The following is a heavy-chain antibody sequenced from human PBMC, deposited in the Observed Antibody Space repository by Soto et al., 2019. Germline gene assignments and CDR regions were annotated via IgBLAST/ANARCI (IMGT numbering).Heavy chain of an antibody. CDR2: IYPGDSDT. V-gene: IGHV5-51*01. CDR1: GYSFTSYW. D-gene: IGHD2-15*01. CDR3: ARWASGGGKHYYYYYYGMDV. J-gene: IGHJ6*02. Sequence: PGESLKISCKGSGYSFTSYWIGWVRQMPVKGLEWMGIIYPGDSDTRYSPSFQGQVTISADKSISTAYLQWSSLKASDTAMYYCARWASGGGKHYYYYYYGMDVWGQGTTVTVSS.